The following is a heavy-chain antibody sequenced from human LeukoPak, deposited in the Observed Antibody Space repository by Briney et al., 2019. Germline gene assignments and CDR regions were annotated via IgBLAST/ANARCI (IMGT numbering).Heavy chain of an antibody. CDR1: GFTFSSYE. Sequence: GGSLRLSCAASGFTFSSYEMNWVRQAPGKGLEWVSYISSSGSTIYYADSVKGRFTISRDNAKNSLYLQMNSLRAEDTAVYYCAREARGSYLRYFDYWGQGTLVTVSS. J-gene: IGHJ4*02. CDR3: AREARGSYLRYFDY. D-gene: IGHD1-26*01. V-gene: IGHV3-48*03. CDR2: ISSSGSTI.